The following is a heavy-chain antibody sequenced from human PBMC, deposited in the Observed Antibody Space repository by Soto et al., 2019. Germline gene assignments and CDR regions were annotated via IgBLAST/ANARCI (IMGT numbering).Heavy chain of an antibody. CDR2: ISAYNGNT. Sequence: QVQLVQSGAEVKKPGASVKVSCKASGYGINWVRQAPGQGLEWMGWISAYNGNTNYAQKFQGRVTMTTDTSTSTAYMELRSLRSDDTAVYYCARGTTVETGSYWGQGTLVTVSS. V-gene: IGHV1-18*01. CDR3: ARGTTVETGSY. D-gene: IGHD4-17*01. J-gene: IGHJ4*02. CDR1: GYG.